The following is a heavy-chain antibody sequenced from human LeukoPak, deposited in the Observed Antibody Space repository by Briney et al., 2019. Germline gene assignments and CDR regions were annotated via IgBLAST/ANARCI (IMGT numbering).Heavy chain of an antibody. D-gene: IGHD6-13*01. V-gene: IGHV1-2*02. J-gene: IGHJ4*02. CDR2: VIPNIGGT. CDR3: ARGAGSSWFDD. CDR1: GYTFNINY. Sequence: ASVKVSCKASGYTFNINYINWARQAPGQGLEWMGGVIPNIGGTKFAQKFQGRVTMTRDTSLSTAYMELSSLRSDDTAVYYCARGAGSSWFDDWGQGTLVTVSS.